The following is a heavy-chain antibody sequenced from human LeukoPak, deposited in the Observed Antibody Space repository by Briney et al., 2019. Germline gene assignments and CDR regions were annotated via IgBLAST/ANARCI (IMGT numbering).Heavy chain of an antibody. J-gene: IGHJ4*02. Sequence: HPGGSLRLSCAASGFTFSSYWMSWVRQAPGKGLEWVANIKQDGSEKYYVDSVKGRFTISRDNAKNSLYLQMNSLRAEDTAVYYCARGGKYQLLYGIYWGQGTLDTVSS. CDR3: ARGGKYQLLYGIY. D-gene: IGHD2-2*02. CDR2: IKQDGSEK. V-gene: IGHV3-7*01. CDR1: GFTFSSYW.